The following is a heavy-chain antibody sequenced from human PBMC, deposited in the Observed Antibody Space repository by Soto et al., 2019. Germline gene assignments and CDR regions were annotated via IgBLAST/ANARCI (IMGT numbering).Heavy chain of an antibody. Sequence: ASVKVSCKASGYTFTGYYMHWVRQAPGQGLEWMGWINPNSGGTNYAQKFQGWVTMTRDTSISTAYMELSRLRSDDTAVYYCARVVFGYSGTSYFYYWGKGTLVPVSS. J-gene: IGHJ4*02. D-gene: IGHD5-12*01. V-gene: IGHV1-2*04. CDR3: ARVVFGYSGTSYFYY. CDR1: GYTFTGYY. CDR2: INPNSGGT.